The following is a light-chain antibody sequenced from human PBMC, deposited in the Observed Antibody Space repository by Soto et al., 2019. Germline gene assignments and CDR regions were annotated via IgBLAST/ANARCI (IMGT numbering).Light chain of an antibody. J-gene: IGKJ4*01. CDR3: QEYNNWPPLT. V-gene: IGKV3-15*01. Sequence: EIVMTQPPATLSVSPGKRATLSCRAIQRVNSNLAWYQQKPGQAPRLLIYGASTRTSGIPARFSGSGSGTEFTLTISSLQSEDFAVYYCQEYNNWPPLTFGGGTKVEIK. CDR2: GAS. CDR1: QRVNSN.